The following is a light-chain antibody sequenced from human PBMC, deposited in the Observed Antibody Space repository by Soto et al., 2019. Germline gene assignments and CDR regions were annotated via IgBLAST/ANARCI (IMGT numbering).Light chain of an antibody. CDR3: LQTYQSPT. Sequence: DIQVTQSPSSLSASVGDRVTITCRASESISTFLNWYHQKPGQAPKLLIYAASTLQSGVPSRFSGSGSGTHFTLTISSLRPEDFGSYYCLQTYQSPTFGRGTKVDI. V-gene: IGKV1-39*01. J-gene: IGKJ1*01. CDR2: AAS. CDR1: ESISTF.